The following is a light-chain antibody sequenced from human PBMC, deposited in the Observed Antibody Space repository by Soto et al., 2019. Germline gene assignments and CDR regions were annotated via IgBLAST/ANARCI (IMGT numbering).Light chain of an antibody. V-gene: IGLV4-69*01. CDR1: SGYSTYA. Sequence: QLVLTQSPAVSASLGASVKLTCTLSSGYSTYAIAWHQQQPEKGPRFLMKVNSDGSHSKGDGIPDRFSGSSSGTERYLTISNLQSEDEADYYCQTWGTAIVVFGGGTQLTVL. J-gene: IGLJ2*01. CDR3: QTWGTAIVV. CDR2: VNSDGSH.